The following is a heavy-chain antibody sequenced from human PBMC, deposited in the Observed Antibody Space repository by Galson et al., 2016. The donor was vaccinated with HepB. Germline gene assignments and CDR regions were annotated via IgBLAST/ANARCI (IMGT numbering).Heavy chain of an antibody. CDR2: ISHDGDNE. Sequence: SLRLSCAASGFAFSNYAMHWVRQAPGKGLEWVTVISHDGDNEYYADSVKGRFTVSRDNSKNTLFLHMNSLRAEDTALYFCAREFEPYPSAWYDYFDYWGQGALVTVSS. V-gene: IGHV3-30*03. CDR3: AREFEPYPSAWYDYFDY. D-gene: IGHD6-13*01. CDR1: GFAFSNYA. J-gene: IGHJ4*02.